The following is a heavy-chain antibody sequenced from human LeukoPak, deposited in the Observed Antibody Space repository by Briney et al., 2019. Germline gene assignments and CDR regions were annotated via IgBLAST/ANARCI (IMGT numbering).Heavy chain of an antibody. Sequence: PGGSLRLSCAASGLTFSSYGMHWVRQAPGKGLEWVAVIWYDGSNKYYADSVKGRFTISRDNSKNTLYLQMNSLRAEDTAVYYCAKDSEGYSSSSGAFDIWGQGTMVTVSS. CDR2: IWYDGSNK. CDR3: AKDSEGYSSSSGAFDI. D-gene: IGHD6-6*01. V-gene: IGHV3-33*06. J-gene: IGHJ3*02. CDR1: GLTFSSYG.